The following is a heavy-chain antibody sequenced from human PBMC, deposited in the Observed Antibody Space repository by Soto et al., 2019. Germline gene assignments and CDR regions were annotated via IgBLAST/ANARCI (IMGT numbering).Heavy chain of an antibody. D-gene: IGHD1-20*01. CDR3: ARDAAPGITGTTPFDY. J-gene: IGHJ4*02. CDR1: GITFSSYG. V-gene: IGHV3-33*01. CDR2: IWYDGSNK. Sequence: QVQLVESGGGVVQPGRSLRLSCAASGITFSSYGMHWVRQAPGKGLEWVAVIWYDGSNKYYADSVKGRFTISRDNSKNTLYLQMNSLRAEDTAVYYCARDAAPGITGTTPFDYWGQGTLVTVSS.